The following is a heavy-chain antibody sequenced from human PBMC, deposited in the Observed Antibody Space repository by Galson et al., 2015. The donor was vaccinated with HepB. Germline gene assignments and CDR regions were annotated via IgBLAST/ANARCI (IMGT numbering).Heavy chain of an antibody. Sequence: SLRLSCAVSGFSFRSYTTHWVRQAPGKGLEWMSSISYNGDTQNYVDSVKGRFTTSRDNSKSTLYLQMNGLRPEDTAVYYCAREDRNAYDFFDYWGQGTLVSVSP. CDR2: ISYNGDTQ. V-gene: IGHV3-30*04. J-gene: IGHJ4*02. CDR3: AREDRNAYDFFDY. D-gene: IGHD2-15*01. CDR1: GFSFRSYT.